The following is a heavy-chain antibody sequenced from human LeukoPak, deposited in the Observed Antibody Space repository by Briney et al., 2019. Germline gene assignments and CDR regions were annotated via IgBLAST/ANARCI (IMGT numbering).Heavy chain of an antibody. CDR3: AKYGPLLWFGEPLRTYYYYYYMDV. D-gene: IGHD3-10*01. J-gene: IGHJ6*03. Sequence: GGSLRLSCAASGFTFSSYGMSWVRQAPGKGLEWVSAITATSSSTYDADSVQGRFTISRDNSKNTLYLQMNSLRAEDTAVYYCAKYGPLLWFGEPLRTYYYYYYMDVWGKGTTVTISS. V-gene: IGHV3-23*01. CDR2: ITATSSST. CDR1: GFTFSSYG.